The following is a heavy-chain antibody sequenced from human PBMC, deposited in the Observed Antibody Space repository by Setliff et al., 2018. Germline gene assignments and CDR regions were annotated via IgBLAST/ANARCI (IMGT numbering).Heavy chain of an antibody. Sequence: ASVKVSCKASGDTFSTYALSWVRQAPGQGLEWMGGIIPLLETAKYAQKFQGRVTITADKSTSTGYMELSSLRAEDTAFYYCARGRHHDTLSGYIDFLGQGTLVTVSS. CDR3: ARGRHHDTLSGYIDF. J-gene: IGHJ4*02. D-gene: IGHD3-9*01. CDR2: IIPLLETA. CDR1: GDTFSTYA. V-gene: IGHV1-69*06.